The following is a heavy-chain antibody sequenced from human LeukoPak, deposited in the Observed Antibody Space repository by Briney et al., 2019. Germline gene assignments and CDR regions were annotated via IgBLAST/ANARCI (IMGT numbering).Heavy chain of an antibody. CDR1: GFSFSSYG. CDR2: IWHDGRKK. J-gene: IGHJ6*02. V-gene: IGHV3-33*01. Sequence: GGSLRLSCAASGFSFSSYGMHWVRQAPGKALEWVAVIWHDGRKKYYADSAKGRFTISRDNSKNTVYLQMNSLRAEDTAVYYCTRDPGHYYGMDVWGQGTTVTVS. CDR3: TRDPGHYYGMDV.